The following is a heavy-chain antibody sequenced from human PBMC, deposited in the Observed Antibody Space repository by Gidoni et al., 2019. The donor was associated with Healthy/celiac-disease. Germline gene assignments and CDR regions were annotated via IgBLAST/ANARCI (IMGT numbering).Heavy chain of an antibody. Sequence: QVQLQESGPGLVKPSQTLSLTCTFSGGSIRSGDYYWSWIRQPPGKGLEWIGYIYYSGSTYYNPSLKSRVTISVDTSKNQFSLKLSSVTAADTAVYYCARAGDYGEDWYFDLWGRGTLVTVSS. V-gene: IGHV4-30-4*01. D-gene: IGHD4-17*01. J-gene: IGHJ2*01. CDR3: ARAGDYGEDWYFDL. CDR2: IYYSGST. CDR1: GGSIRSGDYY.